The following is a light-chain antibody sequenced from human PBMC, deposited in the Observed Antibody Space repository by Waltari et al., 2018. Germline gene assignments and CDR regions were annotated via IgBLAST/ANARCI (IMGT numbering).Light chain of an antibody. CDR1: QRVYSNY. CDR2: GAS. Sequence: EIVLTQSPGTLCLSPGERATLSCRASQRVYSNYLAWYQQKTGQAPRLLIYGASTRATGVPDRFSGGGSGTDFTLIISRLEPEDCAVYYCQQYGTLSSAFGQGTKVEIK. J-gene: IGKJ1*01. V-gene: IGKV3-20*01. CDR3: QQYGTLSSA.